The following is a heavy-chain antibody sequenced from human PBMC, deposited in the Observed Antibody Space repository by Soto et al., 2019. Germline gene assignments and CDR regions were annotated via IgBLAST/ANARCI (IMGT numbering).Heavy chain of an antibody. CDR3: TGEFASGY. Sequence: QVQLVESGGGVVQPGRSLRLSCAVSGFTVSTYGMHWVRQAPGKGLEWVAVISRDGGTKYYADSVKGRFTISRDNSRNTLFLEMNSLRGADMAVYYCTGEFASGYWGQGTLVTVSS. CDR1: GFTVSTYG. D-gene: IGHD2-8*02. J-gene: IGHJ4*02. CDR2: ISRDGGTK. V-gene: IGHV3-30*03.